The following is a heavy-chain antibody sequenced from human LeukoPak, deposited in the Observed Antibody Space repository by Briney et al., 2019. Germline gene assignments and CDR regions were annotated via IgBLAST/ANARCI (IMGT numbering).Heavy chain of an antibody. CDR1: GFTFRSYG. CDR3: ASNPKYYYDSSGYYRPGDY. D-gene: IGHD3-22*01. J-gene: IGHJ4*02. V-gene: IGHV3-30*02. CDR2: IRYDGSNK. Sequence: PGGSLRLSCAASGFTFRSYGMHWVRQAPGKGLEWVTFIRYDGSNKYYTDSVKGRFTISRDNSKNTLYLQMNSLRAEDTAVYYCASNPKYYYDSSGYYRPGDYWGQGTLVTVSS.